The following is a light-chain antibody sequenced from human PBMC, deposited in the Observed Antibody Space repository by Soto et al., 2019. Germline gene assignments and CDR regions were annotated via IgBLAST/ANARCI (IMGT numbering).Light chain of an antibody. Sequence: DVVMTQSPLSLPVTLGQPASISCRSSQSLVYSDGNTYLSWFQQRPGQSPRRLIYKVSKRDSGVPDRCGGSESGTNFTLKISSLEAEDVGVYYCMQATQWPFTFGQGTRLEIK. CDR1: QSLVYSDGNTY. V-gene: IGKV2-30*01. CDR3: MQATQWPFT. J-gene: IGKJ5*01. CDR2: KVS.